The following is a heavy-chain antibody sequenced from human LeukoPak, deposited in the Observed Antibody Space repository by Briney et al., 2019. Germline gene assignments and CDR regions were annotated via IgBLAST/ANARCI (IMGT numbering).Heavy chain of an antibody. CDR3: ARVYPVAAVGFDY. Sequence: LGESLKISCKGSGYSFTSYWISWVRQRPGKGVEWMGRIDPSDSYTNYSPSFQGHVTISADKSISTAYLQWSSLKASDTAMYYCARVYPVAAVGFDYWGQGTLVTVSS. CDR2: IDPSDSYT. V-gene: IGHV5-10-1*01. J-gene: IGHJ4*02. D-gene: IGHD6-13*01. CDR1: GYSFTSYW.